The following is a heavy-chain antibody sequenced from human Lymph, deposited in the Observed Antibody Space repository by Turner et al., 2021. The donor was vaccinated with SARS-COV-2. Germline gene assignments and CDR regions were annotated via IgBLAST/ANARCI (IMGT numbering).Heavy chain of an antibody. Sequence: QVQLQESGPGLVKPSDTLSLTCTVSGGSISSYYWSWIRQPPGKGLEWIGYIYYSGSTNYNPSLKSRVTISVDTSKNQFSLKLSSVTAADMAVYYCARAVGAFGVVTNFDYWGQGTLVTVS. CDR3: ARAVGAFGVVTNFDY. D-gene: IGHD3-3*01. V-gene: IGHV4-59*01. CDR1: GGSISSYY. CDR2: IYYSGST. J-gene: IGHJ4*02.